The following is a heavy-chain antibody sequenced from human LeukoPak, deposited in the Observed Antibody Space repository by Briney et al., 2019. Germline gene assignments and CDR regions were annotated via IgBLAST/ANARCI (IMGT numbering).Heavy chain of an antibody. V-gene: IGHV3-43*02. J-gene: IGHJ6*02. D-gene: IGHD3-9*01. CDR2: ISGDGGST. CDR1: GFTFDDYA. Sequence: QPGGSLRLSCAASGFTFDDYAMHWVRQAPGKGLEWVSLISGDGGSTYYADSVKGRFTISRDNSKNSLYQQMNSLRTEDTALYYCAANGADYDILTGHINGGYYYYGMDVWGQGTTVTVSS. CDR3: AANGADYDILTGHINGGYYYYGMDV.